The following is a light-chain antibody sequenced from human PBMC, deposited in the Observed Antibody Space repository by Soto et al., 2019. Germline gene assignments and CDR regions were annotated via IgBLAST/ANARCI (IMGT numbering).Light chain of an antibody. CDR3: QQYDSSLWT. CDR1: QSVSSSY. V-gene: IGKV3-20*01. CDR2: GAS. J-gene: IGKJ1*01. Sequence: EIVLTQSPGTLSLSPGERATLSCRASQSVSSSYLAWYQQKPGQAPRLLIYGASSRATGIPDRFSGSGSGTDFTLTIRRLEPEDFAVYYCQQYDSSLWTFGQGTKVELK.